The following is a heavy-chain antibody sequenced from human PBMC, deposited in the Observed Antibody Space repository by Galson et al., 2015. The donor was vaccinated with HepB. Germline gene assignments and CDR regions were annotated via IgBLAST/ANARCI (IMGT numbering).Heavy chain of an antibody. D-gene: IGHD1-1*01. J-gene: IGHJ6*02. CDR1: GDSVSNNNAA. CDR3: ARVPGPTYYYGMDV. CDR2: TYYRARWYS. Sequence: CAIPGDSVSNNNAAWNWIRQSPSRGLEWLGRTYYRARWYSDYAVSVRRRIIINEDTSKNQFSLQLNSVTPEDTAVYYCARVPGPTYYYGMDVCGQGTTVTVSS. V-gene: IGHV6-1*01.